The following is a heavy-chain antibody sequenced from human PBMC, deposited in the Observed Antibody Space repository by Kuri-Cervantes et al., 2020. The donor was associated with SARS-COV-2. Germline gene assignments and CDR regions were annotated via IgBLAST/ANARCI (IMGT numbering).Heavy chain of an antibody. V-gene: IGHV3-21*01. Sequence: GESLKISCVATGFTFSGYSMNWVRQAPGKGLEWVSSISSSSSYIYYADSVKGRFTISRDNAKNSLYLQMNSLRAEDTAVYYCARVLWFGDPPDYWGQGTLVTVSS. CDR1: GFTFSGYS. D-gene: IGHD3-10*01. J-gene: IGHJ4*02. CDR3: ARVLWFGDPPDY. CDR2: ISSSSSYI.